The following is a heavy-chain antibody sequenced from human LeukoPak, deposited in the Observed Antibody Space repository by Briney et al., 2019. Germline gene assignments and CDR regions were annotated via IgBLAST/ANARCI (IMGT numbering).Heavy chain of an antibody. CDR3: AKSAGSSGKIYYYYYGMDV. J-gene: IGHJ6*02. CDR2: IWYDGSNK. D-gene: IGHD6-25*01. V-gene: IGHV3-30*02. Sequence: GGSLRLSCAASGFTFSSYGMHWVRQAPGKGLEWVAVIWYDGSNKYYADSVKGRFTISRDNSKNTLYLQMNSLRAEDTAVYYCAKSAGSSGKIYYYYYGMDVWGQGTTVTVSS. CDR1: GFTFSSYG.